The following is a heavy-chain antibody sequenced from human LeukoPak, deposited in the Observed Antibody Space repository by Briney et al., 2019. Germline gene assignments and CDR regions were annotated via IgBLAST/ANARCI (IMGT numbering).Heavy chain of an antibody. D-gene: IGHD3-22*01. Sequence: PGGSMRLAWEASGFIFSDYSMNWVRQAPGEGLEWLSYITSTSDTIYYADSVKGRFTSSRDNAKNSVYLQMNSLRAEDTAVYYCARSSGYPFFDYWGQGTLVTVSS. V-gene: IGHV3-48*01. CDR3: ARSSGYPFFDY. CDR2: ITSTSDTI. CDR1: GFIFSDYS. J-gene: IGHJ4*02.